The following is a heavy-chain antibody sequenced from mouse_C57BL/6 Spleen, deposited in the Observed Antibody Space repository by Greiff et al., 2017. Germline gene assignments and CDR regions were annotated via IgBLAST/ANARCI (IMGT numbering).Heavy chain of an antibody. CDR1: GYTFTSYW. CDR2: IDPSDSYT. CDR3: ASHYYGSSYSWYFDV. D-gene: IGHD1-1*01. Sequence: QVQLKQSGAELVKPGASVKLSCKASGYTFTSYWMQWVKQRPGQGLEWIGEIDPSDSYTNYNQKFKGKATLTVDTSSSTAYMQLSSLTSEDSAVYYCASHYYGSSYSWYFDVWGTGTTVTVSS. V-gene: IGHV1-50*01. J-gene: IGHJ1*03.